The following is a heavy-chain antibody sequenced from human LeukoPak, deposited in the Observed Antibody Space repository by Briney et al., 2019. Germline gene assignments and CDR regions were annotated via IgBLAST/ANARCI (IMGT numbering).Heavy chain of an antibody. CDR3: ARGGSYDYVWGSYRYNY. CDR2: IIPIFGTA. D-gene: IGHD3-16*02. V-gene: IGHV1-69*06. Sequence: GASVKVSCKASGYTFTGYYMHWVRQAPGQGLEWMGGIIPIFGTANYAQKFQGRVTITADKSTSTAYMELSSLRSEDTAVYYCARGGSYDYVWGSYRYNYWGQGTLVTVSS. J-gene: IGHJ4*02. CDR1: GYTFTGYY.